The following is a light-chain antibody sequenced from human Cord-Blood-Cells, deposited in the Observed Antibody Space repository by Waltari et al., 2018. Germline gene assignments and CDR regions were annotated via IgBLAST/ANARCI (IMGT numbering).Light chain of an antibody. CDR2: EVS. V-gene: IGLV2-14*01. J-gene: IGLJ2*01. Sequence: QSALTQPASVSGSPGQSITISCTGTSSDVGGYNYVSWYQQHPGKAPKLMFYEVSNRPSGVSNRFSGSKSGNTVSLTIAGLQAEDEADYYCSSYTSSSTPVVFGGGTKLTVL. CDR3: SSYTSSSTPVV. CDR1: SSDVGGYNY.